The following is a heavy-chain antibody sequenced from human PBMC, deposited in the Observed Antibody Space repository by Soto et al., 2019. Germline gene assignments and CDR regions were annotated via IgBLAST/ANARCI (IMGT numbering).Heavy chain of an antibody. D-gene: IGHD2-2*02. CDR2: IKWDASEK. CDR3: AREYTAWPLAYGLDV. CDR1: GFTFGYYW. J-gene: IGHJ6*02. V-gene: IGHV3-7*01. Sequence: GGSLRLSCAASGFTFGYYWMSWVRQAPGKGLEWLATIKWDASEKKYVDSVKGRFTMSRDNAKNSVSLQMNSLRAEDTAVYYCAREYTAWPLAYGLDVWGQGTTVTVSS.